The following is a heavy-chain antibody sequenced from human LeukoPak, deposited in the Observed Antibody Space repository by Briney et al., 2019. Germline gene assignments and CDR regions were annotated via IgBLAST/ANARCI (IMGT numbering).Heavy chain of an antibody. D-gene: IGHD6-6*01. J-gene: IGHJ3*02. CDR3: ARSIAAAGDLGAFDI. V-gene: IGHV3-23*01. CDR2: ISGSGGST. CDR1: GFTFSSYA. Sequence: GGSLRLSCAASGFTFSSYAMSWVRQAPGKGLEWASAISGSGGSTYYADSVKGRFTISRDNSKNTLYLQMNSLRAEDTAVYYCARSIAAAGDLGAFDIWGQGTMVTVSS.